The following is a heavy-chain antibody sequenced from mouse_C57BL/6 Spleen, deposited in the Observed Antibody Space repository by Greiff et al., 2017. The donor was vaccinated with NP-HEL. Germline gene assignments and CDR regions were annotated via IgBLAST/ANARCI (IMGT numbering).Heavy chain of an antibody. CDR2: INYDGSST. V-gene: IGHV5-16*01. CDR1: GFTFSDYY. Sequence: EVMLVESEGGLVQPGSSMKLSCTASGFTFSDYYMAWVRQVPEKGLEWVANINYDGSSTYYLDSLKSRFIISRDNAKNILYLQMSSLKSEDTATYYEARAIYDGYYVGYFDYWGPGTTLTVSS. CDR3: ARAIYDGYYVGYFDY. J-gene: IGHJ2*01. D-gene: IGHD2-3*01.